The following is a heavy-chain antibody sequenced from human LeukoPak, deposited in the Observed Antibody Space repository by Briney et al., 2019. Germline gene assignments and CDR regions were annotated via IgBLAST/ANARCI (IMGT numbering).Heavy chain of an antibody. D-gene: IGHD6-6*01. J-gene: IGHJ4*02. V-gene: IGHV4-59*01. CDR3: ARSQYSSSPLDY. CDR2: IYYSGST. CDR1: GGSISSYY. Sequence: PSETLSLTCTVSGGSISSYYWSWIRQPPGKGLEWIGYIYYSGSTNYNPSLKSRVTISVDTSKNQFSLKLSSVTAADTAVYYCARSQYSSSPLDYWGQGTLVTVSS.